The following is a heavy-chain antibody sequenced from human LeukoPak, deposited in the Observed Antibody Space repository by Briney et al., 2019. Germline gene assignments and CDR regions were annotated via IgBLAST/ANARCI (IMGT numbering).Heavy chain of an antibody. D-gene: IGHD3-10*01. Sequence: GGSLRLSCTASGFTFNNYGIHWVRQAPGKGLEWVALVSYEGSLKYYADSVKDRFTISRDNSKNTVYLQINNLRADDTAVYYCAKEYAQLLWFGELFHWGQGTPIAVSS. V-gene: IGHV3-30*18. CDR1: GFTFNNYG. CDR2: VSYEGSLK. J-gene: IGHJ4*02. CDR3: AKEYAQLLWFGELFH.